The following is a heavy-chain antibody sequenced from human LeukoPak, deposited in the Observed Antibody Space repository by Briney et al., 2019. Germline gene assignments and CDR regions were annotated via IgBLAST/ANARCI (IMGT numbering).Heavy chain of an antibody. CDR1: GGSISSGGYY. D-gene: IGHD6-13*01. V-gene: IGHV4-31*03. CDR3: ARHWVDSSSWYSANWFDP. J-gene: IGHJ5*02. Sequence: TSETLSLTCTVSGGSISSGGYYWSWIRQHPGKGLEWIGYIYYSGSTYYNPSLKSRVTISVDTSKNQFSLKLSSVTAADTAVYYCARHWVDSSSWYSANWFDPWGQGTLVTVSS. CDR2: IYYSGST.